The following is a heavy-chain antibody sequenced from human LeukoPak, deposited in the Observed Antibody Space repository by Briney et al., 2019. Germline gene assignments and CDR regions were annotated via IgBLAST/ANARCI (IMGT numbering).Heavy chain of an antibody. CDR3: ARGRGVDY. J-gene: IGHJ4*02. CDR1: GFTFSGYW. CDR2: IKPDGSER. V-gene: IGHV3-7*01. Sequence: GGSLRLSCAASGFTFSGYWMSWVRQAPGKGLEWVANIKPDGSERYYVASVKGRFTISRDNAKNSLYLQMDSLRAEDTAVYYCARGRGVDYWGRGTLVTVSS. D-gene: IGHD5-24*01.